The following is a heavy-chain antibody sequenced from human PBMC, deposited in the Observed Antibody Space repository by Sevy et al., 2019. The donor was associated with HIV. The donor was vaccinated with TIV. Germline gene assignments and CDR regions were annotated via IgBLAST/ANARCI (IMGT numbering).Heavy chain of an antibody. V-gene: IGHV3-23*01. D-gene: IGHD6-13*01. CDR2: ISHTGENT. Sequence: GGSLRLSCRSSGFTLSNYAMTWVRQTPGKGLEWVSSISHTGENTYFADSVKGRFSISRDDFANTLYLQMNSLRPDDTAIYYCAKDRSGSWSVDYWGQGTLVTVSS. CDR1: GFTLSNYA. J-gene: IGHJ4*02. CDR3: AKDRSGSWSVDY.